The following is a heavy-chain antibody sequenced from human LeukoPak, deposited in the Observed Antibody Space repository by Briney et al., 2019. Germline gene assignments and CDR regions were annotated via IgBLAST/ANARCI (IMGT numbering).Heavy chain of an antibody. D-gene: IGHD1-14*01. Sequence: GGSLRLSCAASGFAFSSYAMSWVRQAPGKGLEWVSAISGSGGSTYYADSVKGRFTISRDNSKNTLYLQMNSLRAEDTAVYFCAKDQMYTPFLPPQFFDFWGPGTLVTVSS. CDR2: ISGSGGST. CDR1: GFAFSSYA. V-gene: IGHV3-23*01. CDR3: AKDQMYTPFLPPQFFDF. J-gene: IGHJ4*02.